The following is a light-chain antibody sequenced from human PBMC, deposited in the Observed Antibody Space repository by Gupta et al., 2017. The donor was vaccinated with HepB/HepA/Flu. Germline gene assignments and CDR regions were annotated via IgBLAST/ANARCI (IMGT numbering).Light chain of an antibody. J-gene: IGLJ3*02. CDR2: GQD. V-gene: IGLV3-19*01. CDR1: SLRTYY. Sequence: SSELTQDPAVSVALGQTVRITCQGDSLRTYYASWYQQRPGQAPRLVVFGQDKRPSGIPDRFSASRSGNTASLIITGAQAEDEADYYCNSRDSSGNHLVVFGGGTKLTVL. CDR3: NSRDSSGNHLVV.